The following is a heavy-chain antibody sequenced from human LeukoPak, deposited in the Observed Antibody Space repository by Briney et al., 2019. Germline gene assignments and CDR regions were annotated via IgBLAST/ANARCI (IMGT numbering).Heavy chain of an antibody. CDR1: GFTFDNYG. Sequence: GGSLRLSCAASGFTFDNYGINWVRQAPGKGLEWVSRIHWNGGRTGYADSVKGRFTISRDNAKNSLYLQMNSLRAEDTALYYCARRRVTVVRGVDITSYYFDYWGQGTLVTVSS. CDR3: ARRRVTVVRGVDITSYYFDY. CDR2: IHWNGGRT. V-gene: IGHV3-20*04. D-gene: IGHD3-10*01. J-gene: IGHJ4*02.